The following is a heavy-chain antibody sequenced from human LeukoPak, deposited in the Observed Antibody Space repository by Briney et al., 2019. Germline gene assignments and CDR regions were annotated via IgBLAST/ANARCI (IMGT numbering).Heavy chain of an antibody. CDR1: GFTFSSYG. Sequence: GGSLRLSCAASGFTFSSYGMTWVRQAPGKGLEWVSSISGSGGSTYYEDSVKGRFTISRDNSKNTLYLQMNSLRAEDTAVYYCAKNSGGTCYSHLDYWGQGTLVTVSS. CDR2: ISGSGGST. CDR3: AKNSGGTCYSHLDY. J-gene: IGHJ4*02. V-gene: IGHV3-23*01. D-gene: IGHD2-15*01.